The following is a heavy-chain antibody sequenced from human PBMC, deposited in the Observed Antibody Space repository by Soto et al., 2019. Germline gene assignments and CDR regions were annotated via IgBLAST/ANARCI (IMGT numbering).Heavy chain of an antibody. J-gene: IGHJ3*02. CDR1: GFTFSDYY. CDR3: ARDLWFGELLTPSAAFDI. D-gene: IGHD3-10*01. V-gene: IGHV3-11*01. CDR2: ISSSGSTI. Sequence: GGSLRLSCAASGFTFSDYYMSWIRQAPGKGLEWVSYISSSGSTIYYADSVKGRFTISRDNAKNSLYLQMNSLRAEDTTVYYCARDLWFGELLTPSAAFDIWGQGTMVTVSS.